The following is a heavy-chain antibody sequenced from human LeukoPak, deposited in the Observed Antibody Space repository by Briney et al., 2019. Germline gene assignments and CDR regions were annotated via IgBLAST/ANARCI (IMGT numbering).Heavy chain of an antibody. CDR3: ITYSYGLIFDY. CDR1: GGSISSSSYY. Sequence: SETLSLTCTVSGGSISSSSYYWGWIRQPPGKGLEWIGSIYYSGSTYYNPSLRSRVTIPVDTSKNQFSLKLSSVTAADTAVYYCITYSYGLIFDYWGQGTLVTVSS. V-gene: IGHV4-39*01. CDR2: IYYSGST. J-gene: IGHJ4*02. D-gene: IGHD5-18*01.